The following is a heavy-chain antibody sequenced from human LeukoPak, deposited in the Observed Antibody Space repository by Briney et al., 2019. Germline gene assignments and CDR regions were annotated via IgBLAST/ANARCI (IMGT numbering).Heavy chain of an antibody. D-gene: IGHD6-13*01. CDR2: MNPNSGNT. Sequence: ASVKVSCKASGYTFTSYAMNWVRQAPGQGLEWMGWMNPNSGNTGYAQKFQGRVTMTRNTSISTAYMELSSLRSEDTAVYYCARGRAAAGTPFDYWGQGTLVTVSS. V-gene: IGHV1-8*02. CDR1: GYTFTSYA. CDR3: ARGRAAAGTPFDY. J-gene: IGHJ4*02.